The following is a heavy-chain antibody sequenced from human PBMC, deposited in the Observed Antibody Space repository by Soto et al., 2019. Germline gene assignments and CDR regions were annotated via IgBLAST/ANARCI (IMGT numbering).Heavy chain of an antibody. CDR1: GFTVDDYG. CDR2: VNWNGGST. CDR3: AKARAQYYDFWSGYPVDY. Sequence: GGSLRLSCAASGFTVDDYGMSGARQAPGKGLEWVSGVNWNGGSTGYADSVKGRFTISRDNSKNTLYLQMNSLRAEDTAVYYCAKARAQYYDFWSGYPVDYWGQGTLVTVSS. D-gene: IGHD3-3*01. V-gene: IGHV3-20*04. J-gene: IGHJ4*02.